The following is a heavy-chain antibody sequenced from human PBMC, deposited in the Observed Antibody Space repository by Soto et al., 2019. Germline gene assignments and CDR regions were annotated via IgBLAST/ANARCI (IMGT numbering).Heavy chain of an antibody. J-gene: IGHJ6*02. CDR2: ISSSGSTI. CDR3: ARDSGWDIVVVPAAMRSTDHRYYGMDV. CDR1: GFTFSDYY. V-gene: IGHV3-11*01. D-gene: IGHD2-2*01. Sequence: GGSLRLSCAASGFTFSDYYMSWIRQAPGKGLEWVSYISSSGSTIYYADSVKGRFTISRDNAKNSLYLQMNSLRAEDTAVYYCARDSGWDIVVVPAAMRSTDHRYYGMDVWGQGTTVTVSS.